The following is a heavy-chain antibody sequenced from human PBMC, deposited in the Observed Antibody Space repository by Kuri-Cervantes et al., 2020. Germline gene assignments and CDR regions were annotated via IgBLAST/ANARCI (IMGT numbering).Heavy chain of an antibody. D-gene: IGHD3-16*01. J-gene: IGHJ3*02. V-gene: IGHV1-46*01. CDR3: AREMITFGGAGGAFDI. CDR2: INPSGGST. CDR1: GGTFSSYA. Sequence: ASVKVSCKASGGTFSSYAISWVRQAPGQGLEWMGIINPSGGSTSYAQKFQGRVTMTRDTSTSTVYMELSSLRSEDTAVYYCAREMITFGGAGGAFDIWGQGTMVTVSS.